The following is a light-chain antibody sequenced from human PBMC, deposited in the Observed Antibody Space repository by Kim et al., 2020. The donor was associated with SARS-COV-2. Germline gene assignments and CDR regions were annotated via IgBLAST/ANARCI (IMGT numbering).Light chain of an antibody. CDR1: KLGDKF. CDR2: QDT. J-gene: IGLJ2*01. V-gene: IGLV3-1*01. Sequence: SYELTQPPSVSVSPGQTASITCSGDKLGDKFASWYQQKPGQSPVLVIYQDTKRPSGIPERISGSNSGNTATLTISGTQLMDEADYYCQAWDSSTVVFGGGTQRTVL. CDR3: QAWDSSTVV.